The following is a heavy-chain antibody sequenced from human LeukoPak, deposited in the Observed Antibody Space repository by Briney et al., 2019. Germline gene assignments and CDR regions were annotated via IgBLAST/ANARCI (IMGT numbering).Heavy chain of an antibody. CDR2: ISSSSSTI. V-gene: IGHV3-48*01. CDR1: GFTFSSYS. Sequence: GGSLGLSCAASGFTFSSYSMNWVRQAPGKGLEWVSYISSSSSTIYYADSVKGRFTISRDNAKNSLYLQMNSLRAEDTAVYYCARDRVRGGSAFDIWGQGTMVTVSS. J-gene: IGHJ3*02. CDR3: ARDRVRGGSAFDI. D-gene: IGHD3-10*01.